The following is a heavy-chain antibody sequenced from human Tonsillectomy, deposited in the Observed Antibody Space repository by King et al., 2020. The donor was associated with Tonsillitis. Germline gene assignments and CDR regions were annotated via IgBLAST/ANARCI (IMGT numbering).Heavy chain of an antibody. CDR1: GFIFRSYG. CDR2: ITNDGSNE. V-gene: IGHV3-33*05. Sequence: VQLVESGGGVVKPGGSLRLSCAASGFIFRSYGVHWVRQAPGKGLEWVSFITNDGSNEKYADSVKGRFTVSRDNYKNTLYLQMDSLKADDTAIYFCARERTYRRRWGIDHWGGGTPVTVSS. CDR3: ARERTYRRRWGIDH. D-gene: IGHD7-27*01. J-gene: IGHJ4*02.